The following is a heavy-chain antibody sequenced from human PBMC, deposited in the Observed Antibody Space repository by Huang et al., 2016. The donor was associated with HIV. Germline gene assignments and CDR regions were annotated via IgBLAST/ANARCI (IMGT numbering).Heavy chain of an antibody. J-gene: IGHJ3*02. CDR2: ISNDGSNN. CDR3: ARAKDTWDAYDI. V-gene: IGHV3-30-3*01. D-gene: IGHD5-18*01. Sequence: QVQLVESGGGVVQPGRSLRLSCAASGFPFNNHAMPGVRQAPGKGVDWVAGISNDGSNNYYADSVKGRFTISRDSSKSTLFLHMTSLRTEDTAVYYCARAKDTWDAYDIWGQGTMVIVSS. CDR1: GFPFNNHA.